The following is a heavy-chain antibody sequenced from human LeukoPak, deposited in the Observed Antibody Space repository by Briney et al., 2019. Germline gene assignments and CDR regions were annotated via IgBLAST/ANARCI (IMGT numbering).Heavy chain of an antibody. J-gene: IGHJ4*02. CDR2: IKKDGGEE. Sequence: GGSLRLSCAASGFTFNNYWMSWVRQAPGKGLEWVANIKKDGGEEYYVDSVKGRFTISRDNAKKSMYLQMNSLRAEDTAIYYCARDASGSENWHFRFDYWGRGTLVTVS. CDR1: GFTFNNYW. CDR3: ARDASGSENWHFRFDY. V-gene: IGHV3-7*01. D-gene: IGHD3-10*01.